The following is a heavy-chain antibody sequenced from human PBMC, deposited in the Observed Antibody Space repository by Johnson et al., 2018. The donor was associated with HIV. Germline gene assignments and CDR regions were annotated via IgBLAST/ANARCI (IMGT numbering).Heavy chain of an antibody. D-gene: IGHD6-13*01. V-gene: IGHV3-11*04. CDR2: ISSSGSTI. Sequence: QVQLVESGGGVVQPGRSLRLSCAASGFTFSDYYMRWIRQAPGKGLEWISYISSSGSTIKYADSVRGRFTISRDNAKNSLYLQMKRLRAEDADVYYCERGRYGSFWYAGGVDAFDIWGQGTMVTVS. J-gene: IGHJ3*02. CDR3: ERGRYGSFWYAGGVDAFDI. CDR1: GFTFSDYY.